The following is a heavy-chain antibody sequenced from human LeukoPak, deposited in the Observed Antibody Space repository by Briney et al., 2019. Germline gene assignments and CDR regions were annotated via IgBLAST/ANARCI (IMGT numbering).Heavy chain of an antibody. J-gene: IGHJ4*02. CDR3: ATDYLTYDSSGYYTVDY. CDR2: FDPEDGET. V-gene: IGHV1-24*01. D-gene: IGHD3-22*01. Sequence: ASVKVSCKVSGYTLTELSMHWVRQAPGKGLEWMGGFDPEDGETIYAQKFQGRVTMTEDTSTDTAYMELSSLRSEDTAVYYCATDYLTYDSSGYYTVDYWGQGTLVTVS. CDR1: GYTLTELS.